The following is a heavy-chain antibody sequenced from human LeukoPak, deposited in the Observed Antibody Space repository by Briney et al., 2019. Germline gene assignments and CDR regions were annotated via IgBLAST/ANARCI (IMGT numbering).Heavy chain of an antibody. CDR2: AGWAGGTT. V-gene: IGHV3-43*01. D-gene: IGHD3-10*02. CDR1: GFNFDRYT. CDR3: AKELDTMFFDY. Sequence: GGSLRLSCATSGFNFDRYTIHWVRHAPGKGLEWVSLAGWAGGTTFFSDSVRGRFTISRDSGTKSVYLQMNNLTTDDTAFYFCAKELDTMFFDYWGQGALVTVSS. J-gene: IGHJ4*02.